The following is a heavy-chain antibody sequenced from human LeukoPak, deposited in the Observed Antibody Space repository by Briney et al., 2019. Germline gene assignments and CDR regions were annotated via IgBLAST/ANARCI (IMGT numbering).Heavy chain of an antibody. J-gene: IGHJ1*01. CDR1: GYTFTDYG. D-gene: IGHD3-22*01. V-gene: IGHV1-3*01. CDR3: ARVPLHDRNDYYYPH. Sequence: ASVNVSCEASGYTFTDYGMHWVRQAPGQRLEWMAWINAGNGNAKYSQKFQGRVTITRDTSASTAYMELSSLRSEDTAVYYCARVPLHDRNDYYYPHWGQGTVVTVSS. CDR2: INAGNGNA.